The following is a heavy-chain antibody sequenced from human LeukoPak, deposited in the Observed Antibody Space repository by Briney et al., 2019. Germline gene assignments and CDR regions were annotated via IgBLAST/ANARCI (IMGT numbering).Heavy chain of an antibody. CDR3: AIKGTTLGYCSGGSCYQGDYYYYYYMDV. CDR1: GGTFSSYA. V-gene: IGHV1-69*13. J-gene: IGHJ6*03. D-gene: IGHD2-15*01. CDR2: IIPIFGTA. Sequence: ASVKVSCKASGGTFSSYAISWVRQAPGQGLEWMGGIIPIFGTANYAQKFQGRVTITADESTSTAYMELSSLRSEDTAVYYCAIKGTTLGYCSGGSCYQGDYYYYYYMDVWGKGTTVTISS.